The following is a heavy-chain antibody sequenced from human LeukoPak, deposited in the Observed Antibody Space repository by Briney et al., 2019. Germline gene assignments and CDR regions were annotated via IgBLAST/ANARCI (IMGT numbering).Heavy chain of an antibody. CDR1: GFTFSSYA. D-gene: IGHD3-16*02. V-gene: IGHV3-23*01. CDR2: ISGSGGST. CDR3: AKHSDDYIWGSYRYIAY. Sequence: GGSLRLSCAASGFTFSSYAMSWVRQAPGKGLEWVSTISGSGGSTYYADSVKGRFTISRDNSKNTLYLQMNSLRAEDTAVYYCAKHSDDYIWGSYRYIAYWGQGTLVTVSS. J-gene: IGHJ4*02.